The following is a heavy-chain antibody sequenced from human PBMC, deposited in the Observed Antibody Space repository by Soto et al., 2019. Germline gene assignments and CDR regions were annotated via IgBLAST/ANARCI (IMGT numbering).Heavy chain of an antibody. CDR1: GYTFTSYG. CDR3: ARDQAAADRYYYYGMDV. Sequence: QVQLVQSGAEVKKPGASVKVSCKASGYTFTSYGISWVRQAPGQGLEWMGWISAYNGNTNYAQKLQGKVTITTHTTTSTAYMELRGLRSDDTAVYYCARDQAAADRYYYYGMDVWGQGTTVTVSS. D-gene: IGHD6-13*01. J-gene: IGHJ6*02. V-gene: IGHV1-18*01. CDR2: ISAYNGNT.